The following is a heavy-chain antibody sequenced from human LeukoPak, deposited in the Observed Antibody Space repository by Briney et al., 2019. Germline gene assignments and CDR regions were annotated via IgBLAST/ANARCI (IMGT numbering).Heavy chain of an antibody. CDR1: GYTFTSYG. V-gene: IGHV1-18*01. CDR3: ARGFNYYDSSGGDY. J-gene: IGHJ4*02. D-gene: IGHD3-22*01. CDR2: ISAYNGDT. Sequence: ASVKVSCKASGYTFTSYGVSWVRQAPGQGLEWMGWISAYNGDTNYAQKFQGRVTMTTDTSTSTAYMELRSLRYDDTAVYYCARGFNYYDSSGGDYWGQGTLVTVSS.